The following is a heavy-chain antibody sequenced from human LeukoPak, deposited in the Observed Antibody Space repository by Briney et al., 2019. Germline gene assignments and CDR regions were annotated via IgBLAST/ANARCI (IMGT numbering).Heavy chain of an antibody. Sequence: SETLSLTCTVSGGSISTYYWSWIRQPPGKGLEWIGYIHYSGSTNYNPSLKSRVAISVDTSKNQFSLKLSFVTAADTAVYYCARHRDEDYDSSGDDAFDIWGQGTMVTVSS. CDR1: GGSISTYY. CDR2: IHYSGST. J-gene: IGHJ3*02. V-gene: IGHV4-59*08. D-gene: IGHD3-22*01. CDR3: ARHRDEDYDSSGDDAFDI.